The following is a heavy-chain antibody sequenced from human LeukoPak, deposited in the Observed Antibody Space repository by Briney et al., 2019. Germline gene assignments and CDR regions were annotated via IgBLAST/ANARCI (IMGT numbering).Heavy chain of an antibody. CDR2: IYGGGDT. D-gene: IGHD2-2*01. Sequence: GGSLRLSCAASGFTVPDNYMNWVRQSSGKGLEWVSVIYGGGDTNYADSVKGRFIISRDTSKNTVYLQMNSLRAEDTAVYYCARANGMAPTSSSTSRGDDAFDIWGQGTMVTVSS. CDR3: ARANGMAPTSSSTSRGDDAFDI. J-gene: IGHJ3*02. V-gene: IGHV3-53*05. CDR1: GFTVPDNY.